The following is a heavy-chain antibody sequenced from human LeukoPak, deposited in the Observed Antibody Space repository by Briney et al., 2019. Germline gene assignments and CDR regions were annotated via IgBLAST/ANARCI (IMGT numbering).Heavy chain of an antibody. CDR2: MNPNSGNT. D-gene: IGHD5-24*01. CDR1: GYSFTSYD. V-gene: IGHV1-8*03. J-gene: IGHJ4*02. Sequence: ASVKVSCKASGYSFTSYDINWVRQATGQGLEWMGWMNPNSGNTVYAQRFQGRVTITRDTSISTAYMELSSLRTEDTAVYYCARGKTMTIFDYWGQGTLVTVSS. CDR3: ARGKTMTIFDY.